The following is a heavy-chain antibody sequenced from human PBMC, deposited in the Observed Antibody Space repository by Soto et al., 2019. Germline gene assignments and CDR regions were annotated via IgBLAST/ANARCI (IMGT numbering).Heavy chain of an antibody. CDR2: ISHSGSR. D-gene: IGHD6-19*01. CDR3: ARGLAYDRPITVAEPFDS. V-gene: IGHV4-34*02. J-gene: IGHJ4*02. CDR1: GGSFSGYF. Sequence: QVQLQQWGAGLLKASETLSLTCVVSGGSFSGYFWTWIRQSPGRGLEWIGEISHSGSRNYNPAFQSRVIISVDASKHHGSLTLSSVTAAASATYFCARGLAYDRPITVAEPFDSWGQGTLVTVSS.